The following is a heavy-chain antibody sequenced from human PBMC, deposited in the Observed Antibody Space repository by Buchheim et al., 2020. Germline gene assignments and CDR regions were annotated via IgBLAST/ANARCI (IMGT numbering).Heavy chain of an antibody. J-gene: IGHJ4*02. CDR2: IYYTGGT. V-gene: IGHV4-39*07. Sequence: QLQLQESGPGLVKPSETLSLTCTVSGFSINISDYYWGWIRQSPGKGLEWIGRIYYTGGTYYNPSLRSRVTISVDTSKNQFSLKLSSVTAADTAVYYCARAVRVWGQGTL. CDR3: ARAVRV. CDR1: GFSINISDYY.